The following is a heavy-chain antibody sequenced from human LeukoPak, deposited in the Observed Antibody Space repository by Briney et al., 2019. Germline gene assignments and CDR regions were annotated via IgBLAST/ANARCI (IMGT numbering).Heavy chain of an antibody. J-gene: IGHJ5*02. D-gene: IGHD3-10*01. CDR3: ARGGGSGSYYSVPFDP. V-gene: IGHV4-30-2*01. CDR2: IYHSGST. Sequence: SQTLSLTCAVSGGSISSGGYSWSWIRQPPGKGLEWIGYIYHSGSTYYNPSLKSRVTISVDRSKNQFSLKLSSVTAADTAVYYCARGGGSGSYYSVPFDPWGQGTLVTVSS. CDR1: GGSISSGGYS.